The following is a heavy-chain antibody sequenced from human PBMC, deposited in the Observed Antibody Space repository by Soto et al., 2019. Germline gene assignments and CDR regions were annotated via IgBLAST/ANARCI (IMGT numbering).Heavy chain of an antibody. Sequence: EVQLVESGGALVQPGGSLRLYCAASGFTFSAYSMNWVRKAPGKGLEWVSFIGSTGSVTHYADSVMGRSTISRDNARNSLYLQMNSLRAEDTAVYHWARARPASGPAYAFDIWGQGTMVTVSS. CDR3: ARARPASGPAYAFDI. D-gene: IGHD2-2*01. V-gene: IGHV3-48*04. J-gene: IGHJ3*02. CDR2: IGSTGSVT. CDR1: GFTFSAYS.